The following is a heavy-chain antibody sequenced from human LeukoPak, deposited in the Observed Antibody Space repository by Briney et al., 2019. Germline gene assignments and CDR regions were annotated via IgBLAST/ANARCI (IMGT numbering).Heavy chain of an antibody. D-gene: IGHD1-26*01. V-gene: IGHV3-15*01. Sequence: GGSLRLSCAASGFTFSSYAMSWVRQAPGKGLEWVGRIKSNTDGGTTDYAAPVKGRFTISRDDSKNTLYLQMNSLKTEDTAVYYCTTDIRWELPPFDYWGQGTLATVSS. CDR3: TTDIRWELPPFDY. J-gene: IGHJ4*02. CDR2: IKSNTDGGTT. CDR1: GFTFSSYA.